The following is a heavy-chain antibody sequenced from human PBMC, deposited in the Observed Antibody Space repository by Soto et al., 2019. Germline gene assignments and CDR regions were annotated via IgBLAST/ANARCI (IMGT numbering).Heavy chain of an antibody. D-gene: IGHD2-21*01. V-gene: IGHV1-69*02. CDR3: ASPHPQRGSGFLFDC. J-gene: IGHJ4*02. CDR2: IIPILGIA. CDR1: GGTFSSYT. Sequence: QVQLVQSGAEVKKPGSSVKVSCKASGGTFSSYTISWVRQAPGQGLEWMGRIIPILGIANYAQKFQGRVTNIADKSTSTASMELSSRRSEDTAVYYCASPHPQRGSGFLFDCWGQGTLVTVSS.